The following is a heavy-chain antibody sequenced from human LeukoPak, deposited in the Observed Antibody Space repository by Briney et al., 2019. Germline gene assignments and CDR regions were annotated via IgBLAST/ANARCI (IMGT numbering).Heavy chain of an antibody. D-gene: IGHD1-26*01. Sequence: PSETLFLTCTVSGGSISSYNWSWIRQPPGKGLEWIGYIYYSGSTNYNPSLKSRVTVSVDTSKNQFSLKLSSVTAADTAVYYCARGERGYYFDYWGQGTLVTVAS. CDR2: IYYSGST. J-gene: IGHJ4*02. CDR3: ARGERGYYFDY. CDR1: GGSISSYN. V-gene: IGHV4-59*01.